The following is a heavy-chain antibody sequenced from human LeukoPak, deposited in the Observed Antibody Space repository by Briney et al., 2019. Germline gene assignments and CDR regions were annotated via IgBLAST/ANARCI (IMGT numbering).Heavy chain of an antibody. J-gene: IGHJ4*02. D-gene: IGHD6-6*01. CDR2: IYYSGST. CDR1: GGSFSGYY. CDR3: ARVGGIAARRLDY. V-gene: IGHV4-34*01. Sequence: SETLSLTCAVYGGSFSGYYWSWIRQPPGKGLEWIGSIYYSGSTYYNPSLKSRVTISVDTSKNQFSLKLSSVTAADTAVYYCARVGGIAARRLDYWGQGTLVTVSS.